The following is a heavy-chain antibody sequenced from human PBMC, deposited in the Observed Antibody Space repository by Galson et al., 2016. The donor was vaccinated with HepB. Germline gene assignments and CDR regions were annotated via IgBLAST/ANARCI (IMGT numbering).Heavy chain of an antibody. Sequence: SLRLSCAASGFTFSRYWMGWVRQAPGKGLEWVANIKEDGREEYYVDSVKGRFAISRDNAKNSLYLQMNSLRAEDTAVYYCAGVGAIWYSSSWSAYLDYWGQGTLVTVSS. J-gene: IGHJ4*02. D-gene: IGHD6-13*01. CDR2: IKEDGREE. CDR3: AGVGAIWYSSSWSAYLDY. CDR1: GFTFSRYW. V-gene: IGHV3-7*04.